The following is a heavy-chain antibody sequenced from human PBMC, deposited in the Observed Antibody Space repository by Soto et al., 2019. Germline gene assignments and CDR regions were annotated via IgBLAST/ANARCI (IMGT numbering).Heavy chain of an antibody. D-gene: IGHD2-8*01. CDR2: IWYDGSNK. J-gene: IGHJ6*02. CDR1: GFTFSSYG. Sequence: PGGFLRLSCAASGFTFSSYGMHWVRQAPGKGLEWVAVIWYDGSNKYYADSVKGRFTISRDNSKNTLYLQMNSLRAEDTAVYYCARGYCTNGVCYLSYYYYGMDVWGQGTTVTVSS. CDR3: ARGYCTNGVCYLSYYYYGMDV. V-gene: IGHV3-33*01.